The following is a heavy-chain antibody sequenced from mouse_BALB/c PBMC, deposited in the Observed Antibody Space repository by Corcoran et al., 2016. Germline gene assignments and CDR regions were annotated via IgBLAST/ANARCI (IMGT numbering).Heavy chain of an antibody. D-gene: IGHD1-1*01. J-gene: IGHJ4*01. CDR2: INTYTGEP. V-gene: IGHV9-1*02. CDR1: GYTFTNYG. CDR3: ARGDYYGSSSYYYAMDY. Sequence: QIQLVQSGPELKKPGETVKISCKASGYTFTNYGMNWVKQAPGKGLKWMGWINTYTGEPTYADDFKGRFAFSLETSASTAYLQINNLKNEDMATYFCARGDYYGSSSYYYAMDYWGQGTSVTVSS.